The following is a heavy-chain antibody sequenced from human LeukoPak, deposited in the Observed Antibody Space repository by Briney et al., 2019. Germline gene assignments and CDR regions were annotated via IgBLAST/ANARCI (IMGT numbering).Heavy chain of an antibody. CDR2: IYYSGST. V-gene: IGHV4-39*07. CDR1: GGSISSSSYY. D-gene: IGHD3-3*01. CDR3: AIKRITIFGVAPGGY. J-gene: IGHJ4*02. Sequence: SETLSLTCTVSGGSISSSSYYWGWIRQPPGKGLEWIGSIYYSGSTYYNPSLKSRVTISVDTSKNQFSLKLSSVTAADTAVYYCAIKRITIFGVAPGGYWGQGTLVTVSS.